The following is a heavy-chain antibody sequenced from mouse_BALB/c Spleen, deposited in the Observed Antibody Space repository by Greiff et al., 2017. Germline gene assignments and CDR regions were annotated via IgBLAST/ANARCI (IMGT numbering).Heavy chain of an antibody. V-gene: IGHV1-69*02. CDR2: IYPSDSYT. D-gene: IGHD3-1*01. J-gene: IGHJ4*01. Sequence: VQLQQPGAELVRPGASVKLSCKASGYTFTSYCINWVKQRPGQGLEWIGNIYPSDSYTNYNQKFKDKATLTVDKSSSTAYMQLSSPTSEDSAVYYCTRSSPRATAYAMDYWGQGTSVTVSS. CDR1: GYTFTSYC. CDR3: TRSSPRATAYAMDY.